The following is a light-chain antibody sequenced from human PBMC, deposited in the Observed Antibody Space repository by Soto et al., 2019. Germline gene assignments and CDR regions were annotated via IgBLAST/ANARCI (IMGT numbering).Light chain of an antibody. CDR2: EVN. CDR1: NDDIGGYTY. Sequence: QSVLTQPPSASGSPGQSVTISCTGTNDDIGGYTYVSWYQRHPAKAPKLMVYEVNKRPSGIPARFSGSRSGNAASLTVSGLQPEDEADYYCGAWDASLNGYVFGTGTKVTVL. J-gene: IGLJ1*01. CDR3: GAWDASLNGYV. V-gene: IGLV2-8*01.